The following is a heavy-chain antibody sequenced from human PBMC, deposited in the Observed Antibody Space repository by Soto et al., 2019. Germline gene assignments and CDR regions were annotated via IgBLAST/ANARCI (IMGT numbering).Heavy chain of an antibody. D-gene: IGHD3-10*01. V-gene: IGHV3-23*01. CDR2: ISGSGGST. Sequence: EVQLLESGGGLVQPGGSLRLSCAASGFTFSSYAMRWVRQAPGKGLEWVSAISGSGGSTYYADSVKGRFTISSDNSKNPLYLQMNSMRAEDTAVYYCASSTLWFGELLRDYDYRDVWGKGTTVTVSS. CDR1: GFTFSSYA. CDR3: ASSTLWFGELLRDYDYRDV. J-gene: IGHJ6*03.